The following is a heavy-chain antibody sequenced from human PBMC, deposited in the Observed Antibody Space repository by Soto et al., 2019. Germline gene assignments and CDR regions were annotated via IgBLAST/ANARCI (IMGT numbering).Heavy chain of an antibody. Sequence: QVQLQESGPGLVKPSETLSLTCSVSGGSVSNASFYWTWIRQAPGTGLEYIGYILYTGVTNYNASLSSPVTISLDTSKNHFALKLNSMTAADTAGYYCVRVLDSRWYADLWGRGTLVTVSS. CDR2: ILYTGVT. J-gene: IGHJ2*01. V-gene: IGHV4-61*03. D-gene: IGHD3-22*01. CDR3: VRVLDSRWYADL. CDR1: GGSVSNASFY.